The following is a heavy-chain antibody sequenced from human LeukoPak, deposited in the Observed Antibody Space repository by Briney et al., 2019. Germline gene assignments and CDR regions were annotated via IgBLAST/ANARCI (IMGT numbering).Heavy chain of an antibody. D-gene: IGHD5-12*01. V-gene: IGHV4-61*01. CDR2: IYYTGST. CDR1: GGPVSSGSWY. Sequence: SETLSLTCSVSGGPVSSGSWYWNWIRKSPGKGLEWIGNIYYTGSTNYNPSLKSRVTISMDTSKSQFSLKLTSVTAADTGIYFCANNPQDFVPTTSDFWGQGILVTVSS. CDR3: ANNPQDFVPTTSDF. J-gene: IGHJ4*02.